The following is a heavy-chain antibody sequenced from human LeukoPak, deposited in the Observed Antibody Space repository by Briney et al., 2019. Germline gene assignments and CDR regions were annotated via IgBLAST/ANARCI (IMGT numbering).Heavy chain of an antibody. J-gene: IGHJ3*02. CDR3: ARDYYDSSGQLHAGAHAFDI. CDR1: GFTFRTFG. Sequence: GGSLRLSCAASGFTFRTFGMHWVRQAPGKGLEWVAIIWYDGINKYCADSVKGRFTISRDNSKNTLYLQMNSLRAEDTAVYYCARDYYDSSGQLHAGAHAFDIWGQGTWSPSL. V-gene: IGHV3-33*01. D-gene: IGHD3-22*01. CDR2: IWYDGINK.